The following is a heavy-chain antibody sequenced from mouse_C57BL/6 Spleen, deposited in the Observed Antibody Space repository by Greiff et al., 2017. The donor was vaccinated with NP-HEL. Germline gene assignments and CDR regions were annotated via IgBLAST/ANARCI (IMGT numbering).Heavy chain of an antibody. V-gene: IGHV5-4*01. J-gene: IGHJ3*01. CDR1: GFTFSSYA. Sequence: EVQGVESGGGLVKPGGSLKLSCAASGFTFSSYAMSWVRQTPEKRLEWVATISDGGSYTYYPDNVKGRFTISRDNAKNNLYLQMSHLKSEDTAMYYCARKGYGSRTWFAYWGQGTLVTVSA. CDR2: ISDGGSYT. D-gene: IGHD1-1*01. CDR3: ARKGYGSRTWFAY.